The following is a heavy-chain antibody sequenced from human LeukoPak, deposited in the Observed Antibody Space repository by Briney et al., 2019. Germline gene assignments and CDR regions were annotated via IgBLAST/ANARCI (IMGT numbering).Heavy chain of an antibody. CDR2: FDPEDGET. Sequence: ASVKVSCKVSGYTLTELAIHWVRHAPGKGLEWRGGFDPEDGETIYAQKFQSRDTMTEDTSTDTAYMELSSLRSEDTAVYYCATEGGRSYYFHWGQGTLVTVSS. D-gene: IGHD3-10*01. V-gene: IGHV1-24*01. CDR1: GYTLTELA. CDR3: ATEGGRSYYFH. J-gene: IGHJ4*02.